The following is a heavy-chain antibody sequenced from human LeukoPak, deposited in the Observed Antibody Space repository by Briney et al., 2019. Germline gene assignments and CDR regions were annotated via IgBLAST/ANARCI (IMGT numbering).Heavy chain of an antibody. Sequence: ASVKVSCKASAYTFTSYAMNWVRQAARQGREWMGWINTNTGNPTYAQGFTGRFVFSLDTSVSTAYLQITSLKAEDTAVYYCARDLLSGEDGFDIWGQGTMVTVSS. CDR2: INTNTGNP. J-gene: IGHJ3*02. CDR3: ARDLLSGEDGFDI. CDR1: AYTFTSYA. V-gene: IGHV7-4-1*02. D-gene: IGHD7-27*01.